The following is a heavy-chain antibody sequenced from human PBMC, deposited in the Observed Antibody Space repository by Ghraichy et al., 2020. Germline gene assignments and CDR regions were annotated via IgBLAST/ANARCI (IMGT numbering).Heavy chain of an antibody. Sequence: GGSLRLSCVGSGFNFGSYSMNWVRQSPGKRLEWVSYITSSSSFKSYADSVKGRFTISRDNAQNSLSLQMNSLTDEDTGVYYCARGSTVVRFYYYDGMDVWGKGTTVTVSS. D-gene: IGHD4-23*01. CDR1: GFNFGSYS. CDR2: ITSSSSFK. CDR3: ARGSTVVRFYYYDGMDV. J-gene: IGHJ6*04. V-gene: IGHV3-48*02.